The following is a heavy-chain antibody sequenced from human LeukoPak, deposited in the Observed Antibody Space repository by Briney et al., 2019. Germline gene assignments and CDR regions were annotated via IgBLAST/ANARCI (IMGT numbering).Heavy chain of an antibody. D-gene: IGHD6-13*01. J-gene: IGHJ6*02. CDR2: ISYYGSNK. CDR1: GFTFTSYA. Sequence: RGSLTLSRAASGFTFTSYAMHWVRQPPSKGLEWVAFISYYGSNKSSADSVKGRFNISRDNSKHSLYLQMHSLRAEDTAVYYCARDGGYSSSWYVTPRYYYGMDAWGQGTTVTVSS. CDR3: ARDGGYSSSWYVTPRYYYGMDA. V-gene: IGHV3-30*04.